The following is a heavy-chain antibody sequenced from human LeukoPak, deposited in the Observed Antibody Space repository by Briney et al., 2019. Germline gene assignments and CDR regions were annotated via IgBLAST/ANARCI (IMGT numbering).Heavy chain of an antibody. D-gene: IGHD4/OR15-4a*01. CDR1: RFTFSNAW. CDR2: IKSKVDGETT. CDR3: AIDEPNYAPYDFDY. Sequence: GGSLRLSCAASRFTFSNAWMNWVRQAPGKGREWVGRIKSKVDGETTDYAAPVKGRFTMSRDDSNNMVYLQMNSLKIEDTAVYYCAIDEPNYAPYDFDYWGQGTLVTVSS. V-gene: IGHV3-15*01. J-gene: IGHJ4*02.